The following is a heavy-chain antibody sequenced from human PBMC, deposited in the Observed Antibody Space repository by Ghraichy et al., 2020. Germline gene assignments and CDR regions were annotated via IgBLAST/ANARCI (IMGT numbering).Heavy chain of an antibody. CDR1: GYTLTELS. J-gene: IGHJ4*02. Sequence: ASVKVSCKVSGYTLTELSMHWVRQAPGKVLEWMGGVDPEDGGTIYAQKFQGRVTMTEDTTTDTAYMDLSSLRSEDTAVYYCATGVRAGTFDYWGQGTLVTVSS. CDR3: ATGVRAGTFDY. D-gene: IGHD6-19*01. V-gene: IGHV1-24*01. CDR2: VDPEDGGT.